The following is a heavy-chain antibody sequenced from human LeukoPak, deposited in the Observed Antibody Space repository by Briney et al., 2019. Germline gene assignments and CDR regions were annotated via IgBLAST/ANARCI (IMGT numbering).Heavy chain of an antibody. CDR1: GYTFTGYY. CDR2: INPNSGGT. Sequence: GASVKVSCKASGYTFTGYYMHWVRQAPGQGLEWMGWINPNSGGTNYAQKFQGRVTMTRDTSISTAYMELSRLRSDDTAVYYCARSFYGSGEGNWFDPWGQGTLVTVSS. CDR3: ARSFYGSGEGNWFDP. D-gene: IGHD3-10*01. J-gene: IGHJ5*02. V-gene: IGHV1-2*02.